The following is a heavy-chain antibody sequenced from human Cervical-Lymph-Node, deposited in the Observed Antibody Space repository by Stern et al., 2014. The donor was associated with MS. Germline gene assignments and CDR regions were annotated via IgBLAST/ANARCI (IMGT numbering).Heavy chain of an antibody. J-gene: IGHJ5*02. CDR2: IIPILGLP. CDR3: ARGVVSNRAAATLHNLFDP. V-gene: IGHV1-69*04. Sequence: VQLVQSGAEVKKPGSSVNVSCKASGGTFSSSYAITWMRQAPGQGLEWMGRIIPILGLPNYAQKFQGRVTITADTSTSTAYMELSSPRSEDTAVYYCARGVVSNRAAATLHNLFDPWGQGTLVTVSS. D-gene: IGHD2-15*01. CDR1: GGTFSSSYA.